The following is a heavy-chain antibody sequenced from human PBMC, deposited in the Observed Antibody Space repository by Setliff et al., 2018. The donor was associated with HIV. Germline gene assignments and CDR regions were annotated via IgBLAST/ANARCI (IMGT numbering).Heavy chain of an antibody. CDR1: GGSFSTYY. V-gene: IGHV4-4*07. J-gene: IGHJ3*01. CDR3: ARARITMIGGRLEPYAFDR. D-gene: IGHD3-10*01. CDR2: VHST. Sequence: SETLSLTCTVSGGSFSTYYWSWIRQPAGEGLEYIGRVHSTKYNPSLKSRVTMSVDASKNQLSLKLRSVTAADTAVYYCARARITMIGGRLEPYAFDRWGQGTKVTVSS.